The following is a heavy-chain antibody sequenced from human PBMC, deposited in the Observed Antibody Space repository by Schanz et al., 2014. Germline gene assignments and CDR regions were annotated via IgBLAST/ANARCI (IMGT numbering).Heavy chain of an antibody. Sequence: EVQLLDSGGGLVQPGGSLRLSCAAYGFTLSSYAMSWVRQAPGKGLEWVSGISGSGGSTYYADSVKGRFTISRDNSENTLYLQMNSLSADDTAVFYCAKGMGYCSGGTCYDYYYYGLDVWGQGTTVTVSS. J-gene: IGHJ6*02. V-gene: IGHV3-23*01. CDR3: AKGMGYCSGGTCYDYYYYGLDV. CDR1: GFTLSSYA. D-gene: IGHD2-15*01. CDR2: ISGSGGST.